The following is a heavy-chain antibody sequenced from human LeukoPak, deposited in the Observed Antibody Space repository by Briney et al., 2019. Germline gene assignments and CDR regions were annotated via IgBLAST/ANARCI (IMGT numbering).Heavy chain of an antibody. V-gene: IGHV3-7*03. Sequence: GGSLRLSCAASGFTFSSYWMSWVRQAPGKGLEWVANIKQDGSEKYYVDSVKGRFTISRDNAKNSLYLQMNSLRAEDTAVYYCAKDRRRDHYYDSSGSIPDYWGQGTLVTVSS. J-gene: IGHJ4*02. D-gene: IGHD3-22*01. CDR3: AKDRRRDHYYDSSGSIPDY. CDR2: IKQDGSEK. CDR1: GFTFSSYW.